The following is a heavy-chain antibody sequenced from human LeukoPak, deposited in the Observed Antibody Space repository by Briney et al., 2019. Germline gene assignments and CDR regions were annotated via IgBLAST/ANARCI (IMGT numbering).Heavy chain of an antibody. CDR1: GFTVSGNY. CDR3: SRGPVGINSIVAPYY. J-gene: IGHJ4*02. D-gene: IGHD6-25*01. V-gene: IGHV3-66*01. CDR2: IFGVGNT. Sequence: GGSLRLSCAASGFTVSGNYMNWVRQAPGKGLEWVSVIFGVGNTYYADSVKGRFTISRDTSKNTLSLQMDSLRTEDTAVYYCSRGPVGINSIVAPYYWGQGTLVTVSS.